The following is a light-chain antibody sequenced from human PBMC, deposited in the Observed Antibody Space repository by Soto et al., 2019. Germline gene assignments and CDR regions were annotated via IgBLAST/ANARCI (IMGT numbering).Light chain of an antibody. V-gene: IGKV1-39*01. CDR3: QQSYSTPLT. Sequence: EIQMTQSPSSLSASVGDRVTITCRASQSISSYLNWYQQKPGKAPKLLIYAASSLQSGVPSGFSGSGSGTDFTLTISSLQPEDFATYYCQQSYSTPLTFGGGTKVDIK. CDR1: QSISSY. J-gene: IGKJ4*01. CDR2: AAS.